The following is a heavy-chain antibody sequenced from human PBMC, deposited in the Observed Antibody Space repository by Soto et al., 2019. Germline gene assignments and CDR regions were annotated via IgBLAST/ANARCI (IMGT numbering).Heavy chain of an antibody. J-gene: IGHJ4*02. D-gene: IGHD5-12*01. CDR3: AKYGRVATHARADY. V-gene: IGHV3-23*01. CDR1: GFTFSSYA. CDR2: ISGSGGST. Sequence: PGGSLRLSCAGSGFTFSSYAMSCVRQAPGKGLEWVSAISGSGGSTYYADSVKGRFTISRDNSKNTLYLQMNSLRAEDTAVYYCAKYGRVATHARADYWGQGTLVTVSS.